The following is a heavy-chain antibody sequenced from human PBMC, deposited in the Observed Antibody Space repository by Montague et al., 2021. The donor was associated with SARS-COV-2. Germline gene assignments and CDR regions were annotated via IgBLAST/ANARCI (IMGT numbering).Heavy chain of an antibody. D-gene: IGHD3-10*01. V-gene: IGHV4-34*01. CDR2: INHSGRT. CDR1: GGSFSGYY. CDR3: ARRGSSVWGVTVSAELDY. J-gene: IGHJ4*02. Sequence: SETLSLTCAVYGGSFSGYYWSWIRQPPEKGLEWIGEINHSGRTNNNPSLKSRVIISVDTSKNQFSLKLSSVTAADTAVYYCARRGSSVWGVTVSAELDYWGQGIPVIVSS.